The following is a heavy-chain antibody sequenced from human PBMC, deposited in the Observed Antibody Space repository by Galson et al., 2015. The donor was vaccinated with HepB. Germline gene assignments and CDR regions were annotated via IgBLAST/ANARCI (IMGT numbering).Heavy chain of an antibody. Sequence: SLRLSCAASGFSFGDYVMSWFRQAPGKGLEWVGFIRSKAYGGTTEYAASVKGRFTISRDDSKSIAYLQMNSLKTEDTAVYYCSRVDYGDHYDFDYWGQGTLVTVSS. D-gene: IGHD4-17*01. J-gene: IGHJ4*02. V-gene: IGHV3-49*03. CDR3: SRVDYGDHYDFDY. CDR1: GFSFGDYV. CDR2: IRSKAYGGTT.